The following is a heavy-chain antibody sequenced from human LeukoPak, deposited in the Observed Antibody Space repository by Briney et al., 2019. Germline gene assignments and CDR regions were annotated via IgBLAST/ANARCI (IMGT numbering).Heavy chain of an antibody. J-gene: IGHJ3*02. CDR3: ARVSPSGFGALSSPIDI. CDR2: IYTSGST. CDR1: GGSISSNY. D-gene: IGHD3-10*01. V-gene: IGHV4-4*07. Sequence: SETLSLTCTVSGGSISSNYWTWIRQPAGKGLEWIGRIYTSGSTNYNPSLKSRVTMPVDTSKNQFSLKLSSVTAADTAVYYCARVSPSGFGALSSPIDIWGQGTMVTVSS.